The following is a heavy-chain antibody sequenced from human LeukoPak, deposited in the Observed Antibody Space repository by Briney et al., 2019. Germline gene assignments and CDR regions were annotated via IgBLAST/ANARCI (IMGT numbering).Heavy chain of an antibody. V-gene: IGHV4-59*08. Sequence: PSETLSLTCTVSGGSISSYYWSWIRQPPGKGLEWIGYIYYSGSTNYNPSLKSRDTISVDTSKNQFSLKLSSVTAADTAVYYCARLGYYDSSGRDYWGQGTLVTVSS. J-gene: IGHJ4*02. CDR3: ARLGYYDSSGRDY. D-gene: IGHD3-22*01. CDR1: GGSISSYY. CDR2: IYYSGST.